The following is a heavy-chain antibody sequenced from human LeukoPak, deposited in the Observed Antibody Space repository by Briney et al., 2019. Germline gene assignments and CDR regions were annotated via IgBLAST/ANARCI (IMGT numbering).Heavy chain of an antibody. CDR2: ISGSGETT. Sequence: PGGSLRLSCGASGFTFPSYVMSWVRQAPGKGLEWVSTISGSGETTYYADSVKGRFTISRDNSKNTLYLQMNSLRAEDTAIYFCAKTIPYWYFDLWGRGTLVTVSS. J-gene: IGHJ2*01. CDR1: GFTFPSYV. D-gene: IGHD5-24*01. CDR3: AKTIPYWYFDL. V-gene: IGHV3-23*01.